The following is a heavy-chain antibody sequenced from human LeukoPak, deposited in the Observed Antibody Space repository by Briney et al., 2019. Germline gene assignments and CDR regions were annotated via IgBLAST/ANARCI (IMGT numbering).Heavy chain of an antibody. CDR1: GGSISSGDYY. V-gene: IGHV4-30-4*01. CDR3: ASIPYYDILTGATSGIYFQH. Sequence: PSETLSLTSTVSGGSISSGDYYWSWIRHPPGKGLEWIGYIYYSGSTYYNPSLKSRVTISVDTSKNQFSLKLSSVTAADTAVYYCASIPYYDILTGATSGIYFQHWGQGTLVTVSS. J-gene: IGHJ1*01. CDR2: IYYSGST. D-gene: IGHD3-9*01.